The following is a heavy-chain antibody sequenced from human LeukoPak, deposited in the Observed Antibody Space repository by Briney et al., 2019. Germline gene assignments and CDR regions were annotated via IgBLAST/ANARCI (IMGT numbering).Heavy chain of an antibody. CDR1: GYTFSSYG. CDR3: VRDPSLIVGASISFFDY. Sequence: KPGASVKVSCKASGYTFSSYGVSWVRQARGQGLEWMGWINTYNGNTKYAQKFQGRVTMTTDTSTSTAYMDLRSLRSDDTAVYYCVRDPSLIVGASISFFDYWGQGTLVTVSS. J-gene: IGHJ4*02. CDR2: INTYNGNT. D-gene: IGHD1-26*01. V-gene: IGHV1-18*04.